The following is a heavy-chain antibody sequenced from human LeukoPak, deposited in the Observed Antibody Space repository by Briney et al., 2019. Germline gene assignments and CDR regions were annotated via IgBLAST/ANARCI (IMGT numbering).Heavy chain of an antibody. CDR2: ITASGDNT. V-gene: IGHV3-23*01. D-gene: IGHD5-18*01. CDR3: AKGNGYSYGRYYFDY. J-gene: IGHJ4*02. Sequence: PGGSLRLFCAASGFTFSSYAMGWVRQAPGKGLEWVSAITASGDNTYYADSVKGRLTISRDNSKNTLYLQMNSLRAEDTAVYYCAKGNGYSYGRYYFDYWGQGTLVTVSS. CDR1: GFTFSSYA.